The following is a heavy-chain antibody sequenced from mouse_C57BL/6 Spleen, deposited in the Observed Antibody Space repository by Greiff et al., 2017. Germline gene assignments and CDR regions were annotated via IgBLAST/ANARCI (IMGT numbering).Heavy chain of an antibody. Sequence: QVQLQQPGAELVMPGASVKLSCKASGYTFTSYWMHWVKQRPGQGLEWIGEIDPSDSYTNYNQKFKGKSTLTVAKSSSTASMQLSRLTSEDAEVYVCASTGPWFAYWGQGTLVTVSA. J-gene: IGHJ3*01. CDR1: GYTFTSYW. CDR2: IDPSDSYT. V-gene: IGHV1-69*01. D-gene: IGHD4-1*02. CDR3: ASTGPWFAY.